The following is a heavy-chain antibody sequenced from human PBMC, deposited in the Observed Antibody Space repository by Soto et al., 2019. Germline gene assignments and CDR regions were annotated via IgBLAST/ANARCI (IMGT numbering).Heavy chain of an antibody. D-gene: IGHD3-22*01. CDR1: GGSFSGYY. CDR2: INHSGST. V-gene: IGHV4-34*01. CDR3: ARGGYDNNWFDP. Sequence: QVQLQQWGAGLLKPSETLSLTCAVYGGSFSGYYWSWIRQPPGKGLELIGEINHSGSTNYDPSLDSRVTISGATAKNQFSLTMSSVTAADTAVYYCARGGYDNNWFDPWGQGTLVTVSS. J-gene: IGHJ5*02.